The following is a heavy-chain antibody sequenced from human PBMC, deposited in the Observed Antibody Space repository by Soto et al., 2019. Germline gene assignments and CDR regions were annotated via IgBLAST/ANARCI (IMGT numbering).Heavy chain of an antibody. CDR3: AGQPTAGSYYDLGSYYYYYAMDV. CDR1: GGSISSGDYY. J-gene: IGHJ6*02. CDR2: IYHSGST. Sequence: SETLSLTCTVSGGSISSGDYYWSWIRQPPGKGLEWIGYIYHSGSTYYNTSLKSRVTISVDTSKNQFSLKLSSVTAADTAVYYCAGQPTAGSYYDLGSYYYYYAMDVWGQGTTVT. V-gene: IGHV4-30-4*01. D-gene: IGHD3-10*01.